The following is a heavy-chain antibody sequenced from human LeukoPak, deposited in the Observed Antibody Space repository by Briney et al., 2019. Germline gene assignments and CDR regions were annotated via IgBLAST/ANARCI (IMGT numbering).Heavy chain of an antibody. D-gene: IGHD3-22*01. V-gene: IGHV1-18*01. CDR3: ARDPAPNYYDSSGYYYFDY. Sequence: ASVKVSCKASGYTFTSYGISWVRQAPGQGLEWMGWISAYNGNTNYAQKLQGRVTMTTDTSTSTAYMELSRLRSDDTAVYYCARDPAPNYYDSSGYYYFDYWGQGTLVTVSS. CDR1: GYTFTSYG. J-gene: IGHJ4*02. CDR2: ISAYNGNT.